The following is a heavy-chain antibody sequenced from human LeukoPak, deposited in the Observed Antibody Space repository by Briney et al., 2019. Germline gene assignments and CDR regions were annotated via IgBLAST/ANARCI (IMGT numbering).Heavy chain of an antibody. CDR2: IYYSGST. CDR1: GGSISSGDYY. Sequence: SETLSLTCTVSGGSISSGDYYWSWTRQPPGKGLEWIGYIYYSGSTYYNPSLKSRVTISVDTSKNQFSLRLSSVTAADTAVYYCARGGDFDYWGQGTLVTVSS. CDR3: ARGGDFDY. D-gene: IGHD3-10*01. V-gene: IGHV4-30-4*01. J-gene: IGHJ4*02.